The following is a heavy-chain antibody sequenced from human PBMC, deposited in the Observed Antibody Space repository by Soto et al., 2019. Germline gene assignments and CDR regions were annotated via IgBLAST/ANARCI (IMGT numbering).Heavy chain of an antibody. CDR3: ARRVRGSVYYYYYMDV. Sequence: SETLSLTCTVSGGSISSYYWSWIRQPPGKGLEWIGYIYYSGSTNYNPSLKSRVTISVDTSKNQFSLKLSSVTAADTAVYYCARRVRGSVYYYYYMDVWGAGTTVTVSS. J-gene: IGHJ6*03. D-gene: IGHD3-10*01. V-gene: IGHV4-59*01. CDR2: IYYSGST. CDR1: GGSISSYY.